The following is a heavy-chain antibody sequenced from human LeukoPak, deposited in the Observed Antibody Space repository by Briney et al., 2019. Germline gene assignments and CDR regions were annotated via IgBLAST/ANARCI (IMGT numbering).Heavy chain of an antibody. J-gene: IGHJ4*02. D-gene: IGHD6-19*01. CDR2: ISGSGGST. CDR1: GFTFSSYA. V-gene: IGHV3-23*01. Sequence: GGSLRLSCAASGFTFSSYAMSWVHQAPGKGLEWVSAISGSGGSTYYADSVKGRFTISRDNSKNTLYLQMNSLRAEDTAVYYCAKVSLYSSGWPKSFDYWGQGTLVTVSS. CDR3: AKVSLYSSGWPKSFDY.